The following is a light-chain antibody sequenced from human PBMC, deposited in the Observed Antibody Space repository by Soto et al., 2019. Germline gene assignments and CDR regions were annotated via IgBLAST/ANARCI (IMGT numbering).Light chain of an antibody. J-gene: IGKJ1*01. V-gene: IGKV3-15*01. CDR1: QSVSSK. CDR2: GAS. CDR3: QQYNNWPGT. Sequence: EIVLTQSPCTLAVSQGERATISCRASQSVSSKLAWYQQKPGQAPRLLFYGASTGATGIPARFSGSGSETEFTLSISSLQSEDFAVYYCQQYNNWPGTFGQGTKVDIK.